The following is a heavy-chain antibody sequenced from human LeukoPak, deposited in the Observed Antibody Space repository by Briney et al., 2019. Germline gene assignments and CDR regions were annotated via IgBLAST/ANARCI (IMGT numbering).Heavy chain of an antibody. CDR1: GYTFTSYG. D-gene: IGHD1-26*01. V-gene: IGHV1-18*01. CDR3: ARVDGDLIVGATTNFDY. CDR2: ISAYNGNT. J-gene: IGHJ4*02. Sequence: ASVKVSCKASGYTFTSYGISWVRQAPGQGLEWMGWISAYNGNTNYAQKLQGRVIMTTDTSTSTAYMELRSLRSDDTAVYYCARVDGDLIVGATTNFDYWGQGTLVTVSS.